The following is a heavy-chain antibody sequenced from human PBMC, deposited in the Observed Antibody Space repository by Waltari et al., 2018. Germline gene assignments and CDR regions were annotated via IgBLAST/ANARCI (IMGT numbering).Heavy chain of an antibody. D-gene: IGHD3-3*01. V-gene: IGHV4-34*01. CDR2: IKHSGST. J-gene: IGHJ4*02. Sequence: QVQLKQGGAGPLKPSETLSLTRAVYGGSFSGYYLSWIRQRPGTRLEWIGEIKHSGSTNYNPSLKSRVTISVDTSKNQFSLKLSSVTAADTAVYYCARGRSIYDFWSGYFSYFDYWGQGTLVTVSS. CDR3: ARGRSIYDFWSGYFSYFDY. CDR1: GGSFSGYY.